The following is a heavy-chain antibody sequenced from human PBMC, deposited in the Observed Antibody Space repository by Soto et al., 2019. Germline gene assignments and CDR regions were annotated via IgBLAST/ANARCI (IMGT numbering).Heavy chain of an antibody. CDR3: AREFYYDSSGIGFDS. J-gene: IGHJ4*02. CDR2: IFYSGST. CDR1: GGSISSSSYY. D-gene: IGHD3-22*01. V-gene: IGHV4-39*07. Sequence: SETLSLTCTVSGGSISSSSYYWGWIRQPPGKGLEWIGSIFYSGSTYYNPSLKNRVSISEDRPKNEFSLKLSSVTAADTAIYYCAREFYYDSSGIGFDSWGQGTLVTVSS.